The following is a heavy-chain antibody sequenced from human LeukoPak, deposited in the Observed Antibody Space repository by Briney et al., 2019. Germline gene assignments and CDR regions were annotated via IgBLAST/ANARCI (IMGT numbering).Heavy chain of an antibody. J-gene: IGHJ4*02. CDR2: IGGGGGST. CDR3: AKGHRYCTGGNCNSAVDY. V-gene: IGHV3-23*01. Sequence: QPGGSLRLSCSMSGFTLSHYAMSWVRQAPGKGLEWVSTIGGGGGSTDYTDSVKGRFTISRDNSKNTLYLQMNSLGAEDTAVYYCAKGHRYCTGGNCNSAVDYWGQGTLVTVSS. CDR1: GFTLSHYA. D-gene: IGHD2-15*01.